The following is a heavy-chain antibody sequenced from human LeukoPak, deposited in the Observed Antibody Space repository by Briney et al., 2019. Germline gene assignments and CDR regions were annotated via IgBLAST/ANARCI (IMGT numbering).Heavy chain of an antibody. V-gene: IGHV1-24*01. CDR1: GYTVTELS. D-gene: IGHD5-18*01. CDR3: ARQLAGVFDP. J-gene: IGHJ5*02. Sequence: ASVKVSCKVSGYTVTELSMHWVRQAPGKGLEWMGGFDFEDGETIYAQKFQGRVAMTEDTSTDTAYMELSSLRSEDTAVYYCARQLAGVFDPWGQGTLVTVSS. CDR2: FDFEDGET.